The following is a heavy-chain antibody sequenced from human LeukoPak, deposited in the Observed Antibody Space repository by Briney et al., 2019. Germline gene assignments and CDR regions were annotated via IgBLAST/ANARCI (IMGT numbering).Heavy chain of an antibody. CDR2: LNRDGSAT. V-gene: IGHV3-74*01. CDR1: GPSLGNYW. D-gene: IGHD2-8*02. J-gene: IGHJ4*02. CDR3: TSDALLEYCTGNDCYHSDL. Sequence: RSLRLSCAPAGPSLGNYWMHWVSQASRKGMVWVSCLNRDGSATSYADSVKDRFTISRDSAQNTVYMQMDSRRVEDTAVYYCTSDALLEYCTGNDCYHSDLWGQGILGTVSS.